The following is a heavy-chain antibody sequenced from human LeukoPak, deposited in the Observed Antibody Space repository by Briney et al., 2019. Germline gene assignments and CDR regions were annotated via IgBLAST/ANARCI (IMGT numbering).Heavy chain of an antibody. CDR2: IYSGGST. J-gene: IGHJ4*02. V-gene: IGHV3-66*01. Sequence: ETLSLTCTVSGASISSYYWSWVRQAPGKGLEWVSVIYSGGSTYYADSVKGRFTISRDNSKNTLYLQMNSLRAEDTAVYYCARDLALDYWGQGTLVTVFS. CDR1: GASISSYY. CDR3: ARDLALDY.